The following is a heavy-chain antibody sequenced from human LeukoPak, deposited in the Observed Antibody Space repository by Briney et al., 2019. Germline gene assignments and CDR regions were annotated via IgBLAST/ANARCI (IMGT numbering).Heavy chain of an antibody. D-gene: IGHD2/OR15-2a*01. CDR3: GKEVERHFDLKY. CDR2: FSGGGDS. J-gene: IGHJ4*02. V-gene: IGHV3-23*01. CDR1: GFTFSSYW. Sequence: PGGSLRLSCAASGFTFSSYWMNWARQAPGKGLEWVSAFSGGGDSYYADSVRGRFTISRDNSKKILYLQMNSLRAEDTAVYYCGKEVERHFDLKYWGQGTLVTVSS.